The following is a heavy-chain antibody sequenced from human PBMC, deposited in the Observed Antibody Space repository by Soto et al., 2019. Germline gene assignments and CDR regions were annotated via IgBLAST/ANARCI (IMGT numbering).Heavy chain of an antibody. V-gene: IGHV3-74*01. D-gene: IGHD2-8*01. Sequence: GVSLRLSCAASGFTFSSYWMHWVRQAPGKGLVWVSRINSDGSSATYADSLKGRFTVSRDNAKNTLHLQMNSLRAEDTAVYYCARDLPTNGDGMDVQGQGTTFTVCS. CDR2: INSDGSSA. CDR3: ARDLPTNGDGMDV. J-gene: IGHJ6*02. CDR1: GFTFSSYW.